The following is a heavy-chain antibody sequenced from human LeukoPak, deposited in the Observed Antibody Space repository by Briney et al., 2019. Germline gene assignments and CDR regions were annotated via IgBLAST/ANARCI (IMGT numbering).Heavy chain of an antibody. CDR1: EYTFTGYY. Sequence: ASVTVSCKASEYTFTGYYMHWVRQAPGQGLEWMGWINPNSGGTNYAQKFQGRVTMTRDTSISTAYMELSRLRSDDTAVYYCARDYYDSSGYNWFDPWGQGTLVTVSS. J-gene: IGHJ5*02. CDR2: INPNSGGT. D-gene: IGHD3-22*01. V-gene: IGHV1-2*02. CDR3: ARDYYDSSGYNWFDP.